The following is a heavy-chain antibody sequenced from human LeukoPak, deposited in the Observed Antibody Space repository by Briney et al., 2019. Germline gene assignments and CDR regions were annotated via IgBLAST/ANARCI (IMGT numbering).Heavy chain of an antibody. CDR2: FDPEDGET. V-gene: IGHV1-24*01. D-gene: IGHD3-16*02. J-gene: IGHJ4*02. CDR3: ARGSMITFGGVIAPLRY. Sequence: ASVKVSCKVSGYTLTELSMHWVRQAPGKGLEWMGGFDPEDGETIYAQKFQGRVTMTEDTSTDTAYMELSSLRSEDTDVYYCARGSMITFGGVIAPLRYWGQGTLVTVSS. CDR1: GYTLTELS.